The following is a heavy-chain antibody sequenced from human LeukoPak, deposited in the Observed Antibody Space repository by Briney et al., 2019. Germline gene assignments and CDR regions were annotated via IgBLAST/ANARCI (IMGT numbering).Heavy chain of an antibody. CDR3: ARSFCSGDVCYFDY. CDR2: LNWNGDRT. J-gene: IGHJ4*02. Sequence: PGGSLRLSCAASGFTLEGYGMNWVRQGRGKGLEGVSGLNWNGDRTVYVDSVKGRFTISRDNAKNFLYLQMNRLRAEDTALYYCARSFCSGDVCYFDYWGQGTLVTVSS. CDR1: GFTLEGYG. V-gene: IGHV3-20*04. D-gene: IGHD2-15*01.